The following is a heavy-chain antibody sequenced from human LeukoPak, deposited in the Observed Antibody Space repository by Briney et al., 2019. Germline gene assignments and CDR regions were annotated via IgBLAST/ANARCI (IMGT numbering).Heavy chain of an antibody. CDR3: VLAVRSGRVY. CDR2: ISIDGSTT. V-gene: IGHV3-74*01. D-gene: IGHD2-2*01. J-gene: IGHJ4*02. CDR1: GFSFTTYW. Sequence: PGGSLRLSCAASGFSFTTYWMDWVRQAPGKGLVWVSRISIDGSTTSYADSVKGPFTISRDNTKNTLYLQMNSLRGDDTAVYYCVLAVRSGRVYWGPGTLVSVSS.